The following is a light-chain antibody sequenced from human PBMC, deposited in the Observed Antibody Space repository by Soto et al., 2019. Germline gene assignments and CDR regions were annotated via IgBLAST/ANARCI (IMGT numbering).Light chain of an antibody. Sequence: SAPIQPASVSGSPGQSITISCTGSSSDVGIFNLVSWYQQYPGKAPKLVLYEVSKWPSGISHRFSGSKSGNTASLTISGLQAEDEADYYCCSYAGSRTWVFGGGTKLTVL. V-gene: IGLV2-23*02. CDR3: CSYAGSRTWV. CDR2: EVS. CDR1: SSDVGIFNL. J-gene: IGLJ3*02.